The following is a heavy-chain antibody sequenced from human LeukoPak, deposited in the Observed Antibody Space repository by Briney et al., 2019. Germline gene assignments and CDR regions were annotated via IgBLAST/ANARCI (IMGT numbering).Heavy chain of an antibody. V-gene: IGHV1-69*04. D-gene: IGHD3-22*01. CDR1: GGTFSSYA. J-gene: IGHJ4*02. Sequence: SVKVSCKASGGTFSSYAISWVRQAPGQGLEWMGRIIPIFGIANYAQKFQGRVTITADKSTSTAYMELSSLRSEDTAVYYCASDQENYYDSSGHYFGDYWGQGTLVTVSS. CDR3: ASDQENYYDSSGHYFGDY. CDR2: IIPIFGIA.